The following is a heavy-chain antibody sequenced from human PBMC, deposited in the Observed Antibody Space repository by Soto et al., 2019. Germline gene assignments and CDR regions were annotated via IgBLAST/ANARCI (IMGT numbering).Heavy chain of an antibody. CDR2: ISRSTGST. CDR3: ANPGGYYFRYFDY. J-gene: IGHJ4*02. D-gene: IGHD3-22*01. Sequence: GGSLRLSCAASGITFSNYAMSLVHQAPGKGLEWVSTISRSTGSTYYTDSVQRRFTISRDNSTNTLYLQMRSLRAEDTAVYYCANPGGYYFRYFDYWGQGTLVTV. V-gene: IGHV3-23*01. CDR1: GITFSNYA.